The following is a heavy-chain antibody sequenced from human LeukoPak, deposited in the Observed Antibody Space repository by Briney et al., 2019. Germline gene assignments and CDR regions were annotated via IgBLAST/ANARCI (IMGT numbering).Heavy chain of an antibody. CDR2: VYYSGST. D-gene: IGHD3-10*01. Sequence: PSETLSLTCTVSGGSISGYYWSWIRQPPGKGLEWIGYVYYSGSTNYNPSLNSRVTMSADTSKNQFYLTVTSVTAADTAVYYCARDRGSAYWGQGTLVTVSS. V-gene: IGHV4-59*01. CDR1: GGSISGYY. J-gene: IGHJ4*02. CDR3: ARDRGSAY.